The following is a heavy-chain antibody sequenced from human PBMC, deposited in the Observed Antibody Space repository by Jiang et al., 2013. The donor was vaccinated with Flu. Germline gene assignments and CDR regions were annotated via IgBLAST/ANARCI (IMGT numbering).Heavy chain of an antibody. CDR3: AKDLEEFDY. CDR2: ISGSGGST. V-gene: IGHV3-23*01. D-gene: IGHD5-24*01. J-gene: IGHJ4*02. Sequence: ISGSGGSTYYADSVKGRFTISRDNSKNTLYLQMNSLRAEDTAVYYCAKDLEEFDYWGQGTLVTVSS.